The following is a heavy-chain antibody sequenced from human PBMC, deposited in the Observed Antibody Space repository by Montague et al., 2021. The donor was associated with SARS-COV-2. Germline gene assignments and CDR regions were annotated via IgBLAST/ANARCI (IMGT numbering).Heavy chain of an antibody. J-gene: IGHJ5*01. D-gene: IGHD3-10*01. Sequence: SETLSLTCTVSGGSISSYYWSWIRQPPGKGLEWIGYIYYSGSTNYYPSLKSRVTISLDTSKNQFSLKLNSVTAADTAVYYCARARGSHYMSWFDSWGQGTLVIVSS. V-gene: IGHV4-59*01. CDR2: IYYSGST. CDR3: ARARGSHYMSWFDS. CDR1: GGSISSYY.